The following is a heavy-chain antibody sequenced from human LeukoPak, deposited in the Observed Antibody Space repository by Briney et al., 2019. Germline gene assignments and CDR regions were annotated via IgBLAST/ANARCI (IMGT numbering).Heavy chain of an antibody. J-gene: IGHJ4*02. CDR3: AKFREIDY. V-gene: IGHV3-53*01. CDR2: IYSGGST. Sequence: GGSLRLSCAASGFTVSSNYMSWVRQAPGKGLEWVSVIYSGGSTYYADSVKGRFTISRDNSKNTLYLQMDSLRAEDMAVYYCAKFREIDYWGQGTLVTVSS. CDR1: GFTVSSNY. D-gene: IGHD3-10*01.